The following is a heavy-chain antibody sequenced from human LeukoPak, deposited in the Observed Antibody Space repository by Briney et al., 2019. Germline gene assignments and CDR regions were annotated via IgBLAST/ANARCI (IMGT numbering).Heavy chain of an antibody. D-gene: IGHD3-3*01. J-gene: IGHJ4*02. V-gene: IGHV3-74*01. Sequence: GGSLRLSCAASGFTFSNYWMYWVRQAPGKGLVWVSQIKSDGNITNYADSVKGRFTISRDNAKNTLFLQTNSLRAEDTAVYYCGRSGDFWSGSGVAYWGQGTLVTVSS. CDR2: IKSDGNIT. CDR1: GFTFSNYW. CDR3: GRSGDFWSGSGVAY.